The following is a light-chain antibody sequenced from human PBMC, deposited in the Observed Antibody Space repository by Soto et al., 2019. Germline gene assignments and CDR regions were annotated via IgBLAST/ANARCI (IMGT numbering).Light chain of an antibody. CDR3: QTWGRGIL. CDR1: SGHSSYA. J-gene: IGLJ2*01. Sequence: QPVLTQSPSASASLGASVKLTCTLSSGHSSYAIAWHHQQPEKGPRYLMKLNSYGSHSKGDGIPDRFSGTSSGAERYLTISSLQSEDEADYYCQTWGRGILFGGGTKLTVL. CDR2: LNSYGSH. V-gene: IGLV4-69*01.